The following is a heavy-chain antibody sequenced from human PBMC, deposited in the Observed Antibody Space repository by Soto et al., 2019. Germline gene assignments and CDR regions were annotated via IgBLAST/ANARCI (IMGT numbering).Heavy chain of an antibody. V-gene: IGHV1-2*02. CDR3: GRVPAPGRPVTTYY. D-gene: IGHD4-17*01. CDR2: INPNDGDT. Sequence: QVQLVQSGAEVKKPGASVKVSCETSGYIFTDFFVHWIRQAPGQGLQWLGWINPNDGDTDYAEKFLGRVFMTRDTSTNTAFMEMTGLTSNDTAVYYCGRVPAPGRPVTTYYWGQGSLV. CDR1: GYIFTDFF. J-gene: IGHJ4*02.